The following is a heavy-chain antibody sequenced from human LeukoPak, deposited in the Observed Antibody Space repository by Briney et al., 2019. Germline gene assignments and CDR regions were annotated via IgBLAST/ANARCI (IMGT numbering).Heavy chain of an antibody. D-gene: IGHD6-13*01. J-gene: IGHJ4*02. CDR3: AKDRIAAAGVYYFDY. CDR1: GFTFSSYG. Sequence: GGSLRLSCAASGFTFSSYGMHWVRQAPGKGLEWVAVISYDGSNKYYADSVKGRFTISRDNSKNTLYLQMNSLRAEDTAMYYCAKDRIAAAGVYYFDYWGQGTLVTVSS. CDR2: ISYDGSNK. V-gene: IGHV3-30*18.